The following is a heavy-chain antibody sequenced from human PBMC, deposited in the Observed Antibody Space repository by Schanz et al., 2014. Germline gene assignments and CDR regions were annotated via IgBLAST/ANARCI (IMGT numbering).Heavy chain of an antibody. D-gene: IGHD6-19*01. CDR2: ISTYIGNT. V-gene: IGHV1-18*01. J-gene: IGHJ2*01. CDR3: ARLSVAGRPHVNYWYCDL. Sequence: QVQLVQSGAEVKKPGASVKVSCKASGYTFSSYGITWVRQAPGQGLEWMGWISTYIGNTNYAQKFQGRVTRTRDTSASTAYMELRSLRSDDTAVYYCARLSVAGRPHVNYWYCDLWGRGTLVTVSS. CDR1: GYTFSSYG.